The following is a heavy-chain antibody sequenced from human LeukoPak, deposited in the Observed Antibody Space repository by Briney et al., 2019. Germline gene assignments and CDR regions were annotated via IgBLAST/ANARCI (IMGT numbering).Heavy chain of an antibody. CDR1: GGSISSYY. Sequence: PSETLSLTCTVSGGSISSYYWSWLRQPPGKGLEWIGYIYYSGSTNYNPSLKSRVTISVDTSKNQFSLKLSSVTAADTAVYYCARVGLRAAAFDVWGQGTMVTVSS. CDR2: IYYSGST. V-gene: IGHV4-59*01. D-gene: IGHD2-15*01. CDR3: ARVGLRAAAFDV. J-gene: IGHJ3*01.